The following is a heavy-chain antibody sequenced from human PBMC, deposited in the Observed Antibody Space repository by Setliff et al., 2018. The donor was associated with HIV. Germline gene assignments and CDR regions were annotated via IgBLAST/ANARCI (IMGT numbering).Heavy chain of an antibody. CDR3: ARDYGSGSPNWFDP. D-gene: IGHD3-10*01. CDR1: GYTFISND. J-gene: IGHJ5*02. Sequence: ASVKVSCKASGYTFISNDINWVRQTTGQGLEWMGWMSPNSGDTGYAQNFQGRVTMTRDTSMNTAYMELRSLRSDDTAVYYCARDYGSGSPNWFDPWGQGTLVTVSS. V-gene: IGHV1-8*01. CDR2: MSPNSGDT.